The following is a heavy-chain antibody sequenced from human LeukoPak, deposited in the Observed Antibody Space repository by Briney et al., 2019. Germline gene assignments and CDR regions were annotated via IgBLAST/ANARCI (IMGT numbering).Heavy chain of an antibody. D-gene: IGHD3-10*01. V-gene: IGHV4-4*02. Sequence: ASGTPSLTCAVSGGSISSTNRGGWGRPPPEQGREWIGEIYHSGSTNYNPSLKSRVTISVDKSKNQFSLKLSYVTAADTAVYYCARVRFGEFAFDYWGQGTLVTVSS. CDR1: GGSISSTNR. CDR3: ARVRFGEFAFDY. CDR2: IYHSGST. J-gene: IGHJ4*02.